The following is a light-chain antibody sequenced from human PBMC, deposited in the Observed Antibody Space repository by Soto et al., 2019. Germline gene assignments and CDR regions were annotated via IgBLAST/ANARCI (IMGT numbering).Light chain of an antibody. J-gene: IGKJ1*01. CDR2: GAS. CDR1: QSISSD. V-gene: IGKV3-15*01. CDR3: QQYNSYSWT. Sequence: EIVMTQSPASLSVSPGERAIVSCRAGQSISSDLAWYQQKPGQAPRLLIYGASTRATGVPSRFSGSGSGTEFTLTISSLQPDDFATYYCQQYNSYSWTFGQGTKVDIK.